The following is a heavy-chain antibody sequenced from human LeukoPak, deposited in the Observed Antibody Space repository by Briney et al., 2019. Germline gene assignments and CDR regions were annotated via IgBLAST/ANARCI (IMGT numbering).Heavy chain of an antibody. Sequence: SETLSLTCAVYGGSFSGYYWSWIRQPPGKGLEWIGEINHSGSTNYDPSLKSRVTISVDTSKNQFSLKLSSVTAADTAVYYCARGVGYSYGYWFDYWGQGTLVAVSS. V-gene: IGHV4-34*01. J-gene: IGHJ4*02. D-gene: IGHD5-18*01. CDR1: GGSFSGYY. CDR3: ARGVGYSYGYWFDY. CDR2: INHSGST.